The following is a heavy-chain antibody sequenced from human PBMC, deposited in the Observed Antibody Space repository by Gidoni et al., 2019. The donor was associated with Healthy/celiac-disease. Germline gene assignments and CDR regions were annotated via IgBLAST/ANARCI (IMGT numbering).Heavy chain of an antibody. J-gene: IGHJ3*02. CDR1: GFTVSSYA. CDR2: ISGSGGST. CDR3: AANPHYGSGSYNAFDI. V-gene: IGHV3-23*01. Sequence: EVQLLESGGGLVQPGGSLRLSCAASGFTVSSYAMSWVRQAPGKGLEWVSAISGSGGSTYYADSVKGRFTISRDNSKNTLYLQMNSLRAEDTAVYYCAANPHYGSGSYNAFDIWGQGTMVTVSS. D-gene: IGHD3-10*01.